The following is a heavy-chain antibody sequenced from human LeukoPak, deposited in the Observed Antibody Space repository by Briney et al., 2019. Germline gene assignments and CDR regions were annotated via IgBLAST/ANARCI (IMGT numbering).Heavy chain of an antibody. CDR1: GFTFSSYG. V-gene: IGHV3-30*02. Sequence: SGGSLRLSCAASGFTFSSYGMHWVRQAPGKGLEWVAFIRYDGSNKYYADSVKGRFTISRDNSKNTLYLHVNSLRPDDTAVYYCARVEMDYYYYYMDVWGKGTTVTVSS. D-gene: IGHD5-24*01. CDR3: ARVEMDYYYYYMDV. CDR2: IRYDGSNK. J-gene: IGHJ6*03.